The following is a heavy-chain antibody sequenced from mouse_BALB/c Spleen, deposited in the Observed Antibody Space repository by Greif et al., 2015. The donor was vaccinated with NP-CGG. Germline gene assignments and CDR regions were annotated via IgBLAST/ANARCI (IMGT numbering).Heavy chain of an antibody. CDR3: TRDYRYDGY. CDR1: GFTFSSYT. D-gene: IGHD2-14*01. CDR2: ISSGGSYT. V-gene: IGHV5-6-4*01. J-gene: IGHJ2*01. Sequence: EVHLVESGGGLVKPGGSLKLSCAASGFTFSSYTMSWVRQTPEKRLEWVATISSGGSYTYYPDSVKGRFTISRDNAKNTLYLQMSSLKSEDTAMYYCTRDYRYDGYWGQGTTLTVSS.